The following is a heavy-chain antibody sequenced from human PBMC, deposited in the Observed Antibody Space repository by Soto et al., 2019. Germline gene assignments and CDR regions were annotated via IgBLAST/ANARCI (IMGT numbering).Heavy chain of an antibody. CDR1: GGSISSYY. J-gene: IGHJ4*02. CDR3: ARGKEDSSGYVFDY. V-gene: IGHV4-59*01. D-gene: IGHD3-22*01. CDR2: IYYSGST. Sequence: SETLSLTCTVSGGSISSYYWSWIRQPPGKGLEWIGYIYYSGSTNYNPSLKMRVTISVDTSKNQFSLKLSSVTAADTAVYYCARGKEDSSGYVFDYWGQGTLVTVSS.